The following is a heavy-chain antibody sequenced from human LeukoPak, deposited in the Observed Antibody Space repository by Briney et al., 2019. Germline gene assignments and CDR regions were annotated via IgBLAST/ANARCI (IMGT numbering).Heavy chain of an antibody. V-gene: IGHV3-7*03. CDR1: GFTFSSYW. J-gene: IGHJ6*03. CDR2: IKQDGSEK. CDR3: ARDLYSSSWYYDRRDYYMDV. Sequence: GGSLRLSCAASGFTFSSYWMSWVRQAPGKGLEWVANIKQDGSEKYYVDSVKGRFTISRDNAKNSLYLQMNSLRAEDTAVYYCARDLYSSSWYYDRRDYYMDVWGKGTTVTISS. D-gene: IGHD6-13*01.